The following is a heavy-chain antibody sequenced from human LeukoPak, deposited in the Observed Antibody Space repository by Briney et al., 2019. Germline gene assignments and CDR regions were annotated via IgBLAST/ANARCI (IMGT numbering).Heavy chain of an antibody. J-gene: IGHJ4*02. D-gene: IGHD5-12*01. CDR1: GYSFTSYA. CDR3: ARRYSGYDYYFDY. V-gene: IGHV7-4-1*02. Sequence: GASVKVSCKASGYSFTSYAMNWVRQAPGQGLEWMGWINPNTGNPTYAQGFTGRFVFSLDTSVSTAYLQISSLKAEDTAVYYCARRYSGYDYYFDYWGQGTLVTVSS. CDR2: INPNTGNP.